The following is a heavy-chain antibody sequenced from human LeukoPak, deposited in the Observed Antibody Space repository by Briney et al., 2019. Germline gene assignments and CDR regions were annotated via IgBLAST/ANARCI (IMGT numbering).Heavy chain of an antibody. Sequence: ASVKVSCKASGYTFTSYYMHWVRQAPGQGLEWMGIINPSGGSTSYAQKFQGRVTMTRDTSISTAYMELSRLRSDDTAVYYCASSSWLYYFDYWGQGTLVTVSS. D-gene: IGHD6-13*01. CDR3: ASSSWLYYFDY. J-gene: IGHJ4*02. V-gene: IGHV1-46*01. CDR2: INPSGGST. CDR1: GYTFTSYY.